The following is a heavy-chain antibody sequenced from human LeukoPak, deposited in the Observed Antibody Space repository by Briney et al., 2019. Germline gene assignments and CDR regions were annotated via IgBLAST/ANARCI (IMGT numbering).Heavy chain of an antibody. D-gene: IGHD6-19*01. CDR2: ISGSGGST. V-gene: IGHV3-23*01. CDR3: AKGSGWYV. Sequence: GGSLRLSCAASGFTFSSSSMSWVRQAPGKGLEWVSVISGSGGSTDYADSVKGRFTISRDNSKNTLYLQINSLRAEDTAVYYCAKGSGWYVWGQGTLVTVSS. CDR1: GFTFSSSS. J-gene: IGHJ4*02.